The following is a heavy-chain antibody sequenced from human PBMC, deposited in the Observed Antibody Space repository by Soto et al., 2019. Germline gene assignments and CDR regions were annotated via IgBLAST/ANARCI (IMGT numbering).Heavy chain of an antibody. J-gene: IGHJ6*02. CDR1: GGTFSSYA. CDR2: IIPIFGTA. CDR3: ARDWSLGYCTNGVCNYYYYGMDV. D-gene: IGHD2-8*01. Sequence: SVKVSCKAPGGTFSSYAISWVRQAPGQGLEWMGGIIPIFGTANYAQKFQGRVTITADESTSTAYMELSSLRSEDTAVYYCARDWSLGYCTNGVCNYYYYGMDVWGQGTAVTVSS. V-gene: IGHV1-69*13.